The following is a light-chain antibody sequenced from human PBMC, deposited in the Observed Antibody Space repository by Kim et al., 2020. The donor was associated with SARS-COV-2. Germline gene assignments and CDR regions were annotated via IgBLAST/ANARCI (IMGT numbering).Light chain of an antibody. J-gene: IGKJ2*01. CDR2: DAS. Sequence: EIVLTQSPATLSLSPGERATLSCRASQSVSSYLAWYQQKPGQAPRLLIYDASNRATGIPARFSGSGSGTDFTLTISSLEPEDFAVYYCQQRSSWPRMYTFGQGTKLEI. V-gene: IGKV3-11*01. CDR3: QQRSSWPRMYT. CDR1: QSVSSY.